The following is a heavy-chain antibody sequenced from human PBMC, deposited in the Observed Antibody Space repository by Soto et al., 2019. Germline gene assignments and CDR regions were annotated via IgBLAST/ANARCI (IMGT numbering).Heavy chain of an antibody. CDR2: IIPIFGTA. D-gene: IGHD6-19*01. V-gene: IGHV1-69*13. J-gene: IGHJ1*01. Sequence: ASVKVSCKASGGTFSSYAISWVRQAPGQGLEWMGGIIPIFGTANYAQKFQGRVTITADESTSTAYMELSSLRSEDTAVYYCARGKGIAVAGHIQHWGQGTLVTVSS. CDR1: GGTFSSYA. CDR3: ARGKGIAVAGHIQH.